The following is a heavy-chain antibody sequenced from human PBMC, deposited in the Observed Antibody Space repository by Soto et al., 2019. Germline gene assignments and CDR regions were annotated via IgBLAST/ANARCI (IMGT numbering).Heavy chain of an antibody. J-gene: IGHJ4*01. Sequence: DVQLLESGGGLVQPEGSLRLSCAASGFTFSSYAMGWVRQGPGKGLEWGAVVSIGGSTPYGASVRGRFTISRDNSKNTLSLQRTSLTAEDTPVYFCAKRRGAGGHFDYWGPGALFTVS. CDR1: GFTFSSYA. CDR3: AKRRGAGGHFDY. D-gene: IGHD2-15*01. CDR2: VSIGGST. V-gene: IGHV3-23*01.